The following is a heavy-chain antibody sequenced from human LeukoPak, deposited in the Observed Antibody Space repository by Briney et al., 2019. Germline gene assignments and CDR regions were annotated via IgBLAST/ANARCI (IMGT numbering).Heavy chain of an antibody. J-gene: IGHJ4*02. Sequence: PGGSLRLSCAASGFTFSSYGMHWVRQAPGKGLEWVAFIRYDGSNKYYADSVKGRFTISRDNSKNTLYLQMNSLRAEDTAVYYCAKDHTAMAEYYFDYWGQGTLVTVSS. CDR2: IRYDGSNK. D-gene: IGHD5-18*01. CDR1: GFTFSSYG. CDR3: AKDHTAMAEYYFDY. V-gene: IGHV3-30*02.